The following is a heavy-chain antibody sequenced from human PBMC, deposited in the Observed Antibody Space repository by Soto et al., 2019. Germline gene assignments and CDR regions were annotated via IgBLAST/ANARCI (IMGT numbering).Heavy chain of an antibody. V-gene: IGHV3-48*01. D-gene: IGHD3-16*01. Sequence: GGSLRLSCAASGFTFSDFAMNWVRQAPGKGLEWIAFISSSSSIIYYANSLKGRFTVSRDNAKNSVYLQMNSLGSEDTAVYYCAGESHGGILDYWGQGTLVTVS. CDR2: ISSSSSII. J-gene: IGHJ4*02. CDR1: GFTFSDFA. CDR3: AGESHGGILDY.